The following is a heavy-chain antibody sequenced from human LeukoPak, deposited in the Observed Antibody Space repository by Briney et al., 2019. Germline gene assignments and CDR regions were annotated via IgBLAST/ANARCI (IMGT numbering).Heavy chain of an antibody. V-gene: IGHV3-23*01. Sequence: GGSLRLSCAASGFTIISYAMSWVRQAPGKGLEWVSVISGSGGSTHYADSAKGRFTISRDNSKNTLYLQMSSLRAEDTAVYYCAKESPVFDYWGQGTLVTVSS. CDR3: AKESPVFDY. J-gene: IGHJ4*02. CDR2: ISGSGGST. CDR1: GFTIISYA.